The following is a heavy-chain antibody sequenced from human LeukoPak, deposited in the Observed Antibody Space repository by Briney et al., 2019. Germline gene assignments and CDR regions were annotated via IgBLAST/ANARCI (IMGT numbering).Heavy chain of an antibody. CDR2: IIPILGIA. D-gene: IGHD3-22*01. CDR3: ARGLVVVPEYFDY. CDR1: GGTFSSYT. V-gene: IGHV1-69*02. J-gene: IGHJ4*02. Sequence: SVKVSCKASGGTFSSYTISWVRQAPGQGPEWMGRIIPILGIANYAQKFQGRVTITADKSTSTAYMELSSLRSEDTAVYYCARGLVVVPEYFDYWGQGTLVTVSS.